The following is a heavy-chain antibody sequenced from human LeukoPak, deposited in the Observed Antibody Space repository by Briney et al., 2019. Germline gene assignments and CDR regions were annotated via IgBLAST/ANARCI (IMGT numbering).Heavy chain of an antibody. D-gene: IGHD4-23*01. Sequence: SETLSLTCTVSGGSISSYYWSWIRQPPGKGLEWIGYIYYSGSTNYSPSLKSRVTISVDTSKNQFSLKLSSVTAADTAVYYCARRHDYGGIDYWGQGTLVTVSS. CDR2: IYYSGST. J-gene: IGHJ4*02. CDR3: ARRHDYGGIDY. CDR1: GGSISSYY. V-gene: IGHV4-59*08.